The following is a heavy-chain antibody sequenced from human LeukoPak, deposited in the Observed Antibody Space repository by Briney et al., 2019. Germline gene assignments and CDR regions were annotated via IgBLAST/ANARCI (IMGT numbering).Heavy chain of an antibody. Sequence: PSQTLSLTCTVSGGSISSGGYYWSWIRQHPGKGLEWIGHIYHDGRTDYTPSLKSRVTISIDTSRNQFSLRLSSVTAADTAVYYCARVSFYGSGSFGEIDYWGQGTLVTVSS. D-gene: IGHD3-10*01. CDR1: GGSISSGGYY. V-gene: IGHV4-31*03. J-gene: IGHJ4*02. CDR2: IYHDGRT. CDR3: ARVSFYGSGSFGEIDY.